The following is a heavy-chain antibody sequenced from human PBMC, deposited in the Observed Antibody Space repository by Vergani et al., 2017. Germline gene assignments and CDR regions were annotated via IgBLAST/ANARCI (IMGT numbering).Heavy chain of an antibody. Sequence: QVQLVQSGAEVKKPGASVKVSCKASGYTFTSYYMHWVRQAPGQGLEWMGRIIPILGIANYAQKFQGRVTITADKSTSTAYMELSSLRSEDTAVYYCARSFSGYYGSGSYYTPAHWGQGTLVTVSS. CDR3: ARSFSGYYGSGSYYTPAH. J-gene: IGHJ4*02. CDR2: IIPILGIA. V-gene: IGHV1-69*09. CDR1: GYTFTSYY. D-gene: IGHD3-10*01.